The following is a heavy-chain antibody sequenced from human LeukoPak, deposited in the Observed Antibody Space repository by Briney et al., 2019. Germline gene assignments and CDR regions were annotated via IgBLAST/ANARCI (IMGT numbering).Heavy chain of an antibody. Sequence: GESLKISCKGSGYTFTNYYIGWVRQMPGKGLEWMGIISPGDSDARYSPSFQGQVTISADKSISTAYLRWSSLKASDTAIYYCARRYCSSTSCNPYFFDLWGQGTLVTVSP. J-gene: IGHJ4*02. CDR1: GYTFTNYY. D-gene: IGHD2-2*01. V-gene: IGHV5-51*01. CDR2: ISPGDSDA. CDR3: ARRYCSSTSCNPYFFDL.